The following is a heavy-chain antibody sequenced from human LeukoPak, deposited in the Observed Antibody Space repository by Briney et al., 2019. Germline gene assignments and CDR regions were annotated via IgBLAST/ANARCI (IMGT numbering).Heavy chain of an antibody. CDR3: ARVTGYSSGWYIFYYYYMDV. CDR2: ISSSSSYI. D-gene: IGHD6-19*01. Sequence: GGSLRLSCAASGFTFSSYSMNWVRQAPGKGLEWVSSISSSSSYIYYADSVKGRFTISRDNAKNSLYLQMNSLRAEDTAVYYCARVTGYSSGWYIFYYYYMDVWGKGTTVTVSS. J-gene: IGHJ6*03. V-gene: IGHV3-21*01. CDR1: GFTFSSYS.